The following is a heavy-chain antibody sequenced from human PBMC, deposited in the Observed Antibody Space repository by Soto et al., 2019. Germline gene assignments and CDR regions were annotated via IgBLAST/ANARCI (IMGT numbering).Heavy chain of an antibody. V-gene: IGHV4-30-4*01. CDR3: ARLYCSSTSCYVRY. CDR1: GDSFSSGDYF. D-gene: IGHD2-2*01. CDR2: FHFSGST. Sequence: PSETLSLTCTVSGDSFSSGDYFWNWIRQPPGKGLEWIGYFHFSGSTYYNPSLKSRVTISVDTSKNQFSLKLSSVTAADTAVYYCARLYCSSTSCYVRYWGQGTLVTVSS. J-gene: IGHJ4*02.